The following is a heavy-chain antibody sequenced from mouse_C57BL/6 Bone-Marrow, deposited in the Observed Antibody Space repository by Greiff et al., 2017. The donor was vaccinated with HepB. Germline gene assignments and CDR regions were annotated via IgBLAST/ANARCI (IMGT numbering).Heavy chain of an antibody. V-gene: IGHV10-1*01. CDR1: GFSFNTYA. J-gene: IGHJ4*01. CDR3: VRPRWLDAMDY. Sequence: EVKLQESGGGLVQPKGSLKLSCAASGFSFNTYAMNWVRQAPGKGLEWVARIRSKSNNYATYYADSVKDRFTISRDDSESMLYLQMNNLKTEDTAMYYCVRPRWLDAMDYWGQGTSVTVSS. CDR2: IRSKSNNYAT. D-gene: IGHD2-3*01.